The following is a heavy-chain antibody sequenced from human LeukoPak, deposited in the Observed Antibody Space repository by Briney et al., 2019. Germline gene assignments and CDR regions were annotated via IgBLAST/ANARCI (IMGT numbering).Heavy chain of an antibody. D-gene: IGHD3-16*01. V-gene: IGHV3-23*01. J-gene: IGHJ6*03. Sequence: GGSLRLSCAASGFTFSSYGMHWLRQAPGKGLEWVSGILDSGYSTYYANSVKGRFTISRDNSNNTLYLQMNSLRAEDTAVYYCAKLGGHPLHNYYVGVWGKGTTVAVSS. CDR1: GFTFSSYG. CDR3: AKLGGHPLHNYYVGV. CDR2: ILDSGYST.